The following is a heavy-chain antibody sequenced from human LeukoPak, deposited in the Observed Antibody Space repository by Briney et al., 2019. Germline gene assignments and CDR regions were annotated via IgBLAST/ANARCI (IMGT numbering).Heavy chain of an antibody. V-gene: IGHV1-46*01. CDR3: ARERRGGLCGNLGGLFASYYTYYYMEV. CDR1: GYTFTMYY. CDR2: INPSDGAT. D-gene: IGHD3-3*01. J-gene: IGHJ6*03. Sequence: ASVKVSCKASGYTFTMYYIHWVRQAPGQGLEWMGMINPSDGATTYAQRFQGRVTMTRDMSTTTVYMDLRSLRSEDTAVYFCARERRGGLCGNLGGLFASYYTYYYMEVWGRGTTVTVSS.